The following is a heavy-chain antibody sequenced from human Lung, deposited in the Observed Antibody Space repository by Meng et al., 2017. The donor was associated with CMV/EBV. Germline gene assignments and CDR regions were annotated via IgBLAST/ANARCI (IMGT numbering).Heavy chain of an antibody. CDR2: IYWNDDK. CDR1: GFSLSTSGVG. D-gene: IGHD1-14*01. J-gene: IGHJ4*02. V-gene: IGHV2-5*01. CDR3: AHSRNLNTLIY. Sequence: GPXLVXPTQTLTLTCTFSGFSLSTSGVGVGWIRQPPGKALEWLALIYWNDDKRYSPSLKSRLSITKDTSKNQVVLTMTNMDPVDTATYYCAHSRNLNTLIYWGQGTLVTVSS.